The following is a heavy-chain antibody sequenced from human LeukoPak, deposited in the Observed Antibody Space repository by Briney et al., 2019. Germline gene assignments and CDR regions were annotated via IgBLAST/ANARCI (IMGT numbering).Heavy chain of an antibody. J-gene: IGHJ4*02. CDR3: AKSNGYGLVDI. CDR1: GGSFSGYY. D-gene: IGHD3-10*01. V-gene: IGHV4-59*12. Sequence: PSEALSLTCAVYGGSFSGYYWSWIRQPPGKGLEWIGYIYYSGSTNYNPSLKSRVTISVDTSRNQFSLKLNSVTAADTAVYYCAKSNGYGLVDIWGQGTLVTVSS. CDR2: IYYSGST.